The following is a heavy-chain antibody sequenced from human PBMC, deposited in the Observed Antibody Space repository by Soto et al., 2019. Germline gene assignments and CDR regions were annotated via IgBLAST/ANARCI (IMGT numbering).Heavy chain of an antibody. J-gene: IGHJ4*02. V-gene: IGHV3-33*01. D-gene: IGHD1-26*01. Sequence: VQLVESGGGVVQPGRSLRLSCAASGFTFSSYGMHWVRQAPGKGLEWVAVIWYAGSNIYYADSVKGRFTISRDNSKNTLYLQMNSLRAEDTAVYYCARDSYGVDYWGQGTLVTVSS. CDR3: ARDSYGVDY. CDR1: GFTFSSYG. CDR2: IWYAGSNI.